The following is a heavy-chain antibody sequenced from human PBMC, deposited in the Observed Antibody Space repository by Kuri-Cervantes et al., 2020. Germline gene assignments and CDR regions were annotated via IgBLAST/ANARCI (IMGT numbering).Heavy chain of an antibody. CDR2: TSGSGGST. Sequence: GESLKISCAASGFTLSNYNIHWVRQAPGKGLEWVSATSGSGGSTYYADSVKGRFTISRDNAKNSLYLQMNSLRAEDTAVYYCAREFPGTAVAGTEGALDIWGQGTKVTVSS. CDR1: GFTLSNYN. CDR3: AREFPGTAVAGTEGALDI. D-gene: IGHD6-19*01. J-gene: IGHJ3*02. V-gene: IGHV3-23*01.